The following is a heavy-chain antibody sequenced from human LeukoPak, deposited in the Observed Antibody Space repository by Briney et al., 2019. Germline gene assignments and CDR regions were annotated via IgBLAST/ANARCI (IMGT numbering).Heavy chain of an antibody. CDR1: GGSISSDY. V-gene: IGHV4-59*01. Sequence: SETLSLTCTASGGSISSDYWTWIRQPPGKGLEWIGYIYNSGSTNYNPSLTNYNPSLKSRVTISVDTSKNQFSLRLSSVTAADTAVYYCARDQGGATSYWGQGTLVTVSS. CDR2: IYNSGST. CDR3: ARDQGGATSY. D-gene: IGHD1-26*01. J-gene: IGHJ4*02.